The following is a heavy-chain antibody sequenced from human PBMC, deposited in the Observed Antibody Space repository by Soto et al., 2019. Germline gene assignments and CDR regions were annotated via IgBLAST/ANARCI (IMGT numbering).Heavy chain of an antibody. CDR3: AKDRSNRRYYYYYYMDV. CDR2: ISGSGGST. CDR1: GFTFSSYA. J-gene: IGHJ6*03. V-gene: IGHV3-23*01. Sequence: EVQLLESGGGLVQPGGSLRLSCAASGFTFSSYAMSWVRQAPGKGLEWVSAISGSGGSTYYADSVKGRFTISRDNSKNTLYLQMNRLRAEDTAVYYCAKDRSNRRYYYYYYMDVWGKGTTVTVSS.